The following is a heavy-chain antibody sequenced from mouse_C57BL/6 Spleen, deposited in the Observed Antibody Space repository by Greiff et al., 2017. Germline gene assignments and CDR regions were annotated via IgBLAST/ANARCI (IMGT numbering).Heavy chain of an antibody. D-gene: IGHD1-1*01. CDR1: GYTFTSYW. CDR2: IHPSDGDT. V-gene: IGHV1-74*01. CDR3: APVSITTVVRGDAMDY. Sequence: QVQLQQPGAELVKPGASVKVSCKASGYTFTSYWMHWVKQRPGQGLEWIGRIHPSDGDTNYNQKFKGKATLTVDKSSSTAYLQLSSLTSEESAVYYCAPVSITTVVRGDAMDYWGQGTSVTVSS. J-gene: IGHJ4*01.